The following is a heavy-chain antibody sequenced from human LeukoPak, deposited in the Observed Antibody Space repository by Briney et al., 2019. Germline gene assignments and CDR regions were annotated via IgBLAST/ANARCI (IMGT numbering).Heavy chain of an antibody. Sequence: GGSLRLSCAASGFTFSSYAMHWVRQAPGKGLEWVAVISYDGSNKYYADSVKGRFTISRDNSKNTLYLQMNSLRAEDTAVYYCARDKRFYYYYYMDVWGKGTTVTISS. CDR1: GFTFSSYA. CDR3: ARDKRFYYYYYMDV. V-gene: IGHV3-30*04. CDR2: ISYDGSNK. J-gene: IGHJ6*03.